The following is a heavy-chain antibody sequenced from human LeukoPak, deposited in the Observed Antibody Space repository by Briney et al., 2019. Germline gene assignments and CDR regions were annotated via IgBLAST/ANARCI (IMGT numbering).Heavy chain of an antibody. V-gene: IGHV3-30-3*01. Sequence: GGSLRLSCAASGFTFSSYAMHWVRQAPGKGLEWVAVISYDGSNKYYADSVKGRFTISRDNSKNTLYLQMNSLRAEDTAVYYCARGGSDDWDYFDYWGQGTLVTVSS. J-gene: IGHJ4*02. CDR3: ARGGSDDWDYFDY. D-gene: IGHD3-10*01. CDR1: GFTFSSYA. CDR2: ISYDGSNK.